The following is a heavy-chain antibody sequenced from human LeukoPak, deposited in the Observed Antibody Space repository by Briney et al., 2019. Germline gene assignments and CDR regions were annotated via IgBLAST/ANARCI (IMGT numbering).Heavy chain of an antibody. CDR2: IYYSGST. CDR3: AIDHEQSYAFDI. CDR1: GGSISSYY. Sequence: SETLSLTCTVSGGSISSYYWSWIRQPPGKGLEWIGYIYYSGSTNFNPSLKSRVTISVDTSKNQFSLKLSSVTAADTAVYYCAIDHEQSYAFDIWGQGTMVTVSS. V-gene: IGHV4-59*01. J-gene: IGHJ3*02.